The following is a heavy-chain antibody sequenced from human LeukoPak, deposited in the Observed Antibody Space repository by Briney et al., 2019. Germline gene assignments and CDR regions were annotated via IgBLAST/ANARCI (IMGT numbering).Heavy chain of an antibody. CDR2: ISAYNGNT. Sequence: ASVKVSCKASGYTFTSYGISWVRQAPGQGLEWMGSISAYNGNTNYAQKLQGRVTMTTDTSTSTAYMELRSLRSDDTAVYYCARVAPVDTAMADAFDIWGQGTMVTVSS. J-gene: IGHJ3*02. D-gene: IGHD5-18*01. CDR1: GYTFTSYG. V-gene: IGHV1-18*01. CDR3: ARVAPVDTAMADAFDI.